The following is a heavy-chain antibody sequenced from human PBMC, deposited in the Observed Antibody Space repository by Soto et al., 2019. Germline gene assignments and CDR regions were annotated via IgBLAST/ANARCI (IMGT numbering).Heavy chain of an antibody. CDR2: ISAYNGNT. CDR3: ARLWRRGTYYYDSSGYYSDY. Sequence: GASVKVSCKASGYTFTSYGISWVRQAPGQGLEWMGWISAYNGNTNYAQKLQGRVTMTTDTSTSTAYMELRSLRSDDTAVYYCARLWRRGTYYYDSSGYYSDYWGQGTLVTVSS. D-gene: IGHD3-22*01. CDR1: GYTFTSYG. J-gene: IGHJ4*02. V-gene: IGHV1-18*01.